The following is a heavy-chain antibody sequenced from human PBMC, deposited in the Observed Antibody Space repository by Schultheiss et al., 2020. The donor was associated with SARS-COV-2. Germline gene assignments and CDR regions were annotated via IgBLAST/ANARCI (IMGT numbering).Heavy chain of an antibody. J-gene: IGHJ4*02. CDR3: AKDDLGYGDYDFDY. V-gene: IGHV3-53*01. CDR2: IYSCGST. CDR1: GFTVSSNY. D-gene: IGHD4-17*01. Sequence: GGSLRLSCAASGFTVSSNYMSWVRQAPGKGLEWVSVIYSCGSTYYADSVKGRFTISRDNSKNTLYLQMNSLRAEDTAVYYCAKDDLGYGDYDFDYWGQGTLVTVSS.